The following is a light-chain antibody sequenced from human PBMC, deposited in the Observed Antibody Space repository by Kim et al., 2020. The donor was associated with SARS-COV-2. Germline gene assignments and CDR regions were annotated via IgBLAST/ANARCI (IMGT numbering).Light chain of an antibody. CDR3: QSRDSGGNVV. CDR1: SIRSYY. V-gene: IGLV3-19*01. CDR2: GRN. Sequence: SSELTQDPAVSVALGQTVRITCQGDSIRSYYATWYQQKPRQAPLLVIFGRNNRPSGSPDRFSGSTSGITASLTISGAQAEDEADFYCQSRDSGGNVVFGGGTHLTVL. J-gene: IGLJ2*01.